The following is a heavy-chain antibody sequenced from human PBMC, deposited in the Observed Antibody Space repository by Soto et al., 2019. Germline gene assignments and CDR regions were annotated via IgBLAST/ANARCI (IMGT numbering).Heavy chain of an antibody. D-gene: IGHD6-19*01. CDR2: IKQDGSEK. V-gene: IGHV3-7*01. J-gene: IGHJ6*03. Sequence: GGSLRLSCAASGFTFSSYWMSWVRQAPGKGLEWVANIKQDGSEKNYVDSVKGRFTISRDNAKNSLYLKMNSLRAEDTAVYYCARATIAVAGQNYYYYYYMDVWGKGTTVTVSS. CDR3: ARATIAVAGQNYYYYYYMDV. CDR1: GFTFSSYW.